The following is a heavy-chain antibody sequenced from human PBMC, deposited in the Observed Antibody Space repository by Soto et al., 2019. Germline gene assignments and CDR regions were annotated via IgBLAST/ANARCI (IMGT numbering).Heavy chain of an antibody. CDR1: GFSFSVYP. J-gene: IGHJ6*02. CDR2: ISFDGSKT. CDR3: ANLLNVAAAGTPHYYGVDV. V-gene: IGHV3-30*04. Sequence: VQLVESGGGVVRPGRSLRLSCAASGFSFSVYPMNWVRQAPGKGLEWVAFISFDGSKTYYSDSVKGRFTISRDNSKNTVSLQMNNLRPGDASVYHCANLLNVAAAGTPHYYGVDVCGQGTTVTVS. D-gene: IGHD6-13*01.